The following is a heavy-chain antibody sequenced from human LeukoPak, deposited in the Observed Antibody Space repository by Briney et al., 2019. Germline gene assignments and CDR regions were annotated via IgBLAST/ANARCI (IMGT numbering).Heavy chain of an antibody. CDR2: ISYDGSNK. Sequence: GGSLRLSCAASGFTFSSYAMHWVRQAPGKGLEWVAVISYDGSNKYYADSVKGRFTISRDNAKNSLYLQMNSLRAEDTALYYCAKAISSYTFGYYYGMDVWGQGTTVTVSS. V-gene: IGHV3-30-3*01. CDR1: GFTFSSYA. CDR3: AKAISSYTFGYYYGMDV. J-gene: IGHJ6*02. D-gene: IGHD3-10*01.